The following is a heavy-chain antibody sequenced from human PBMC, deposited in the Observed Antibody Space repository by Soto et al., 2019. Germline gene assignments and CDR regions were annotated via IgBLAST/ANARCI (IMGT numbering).Heavy chain of an antibody. J-gene: IGHJ4*02. D-gene: IGHD3-22*01. V-gene: IGHV3-23*01. Sequence: GGSLRLSCAASGFTFSSYAMSWVRQAPGKGLEWVSAISGSGGSTYYADSVKGRFTISRDNSKNTLYLHMNSLRAEDTAVYYCAKTRGYYYDSSGYYYFDYWGQGTLVTVSS. CDR2: ISGSGGST. CDR1: GFTFSSYA. CDR3: AKTRGYYYDSSGYYYFDY.